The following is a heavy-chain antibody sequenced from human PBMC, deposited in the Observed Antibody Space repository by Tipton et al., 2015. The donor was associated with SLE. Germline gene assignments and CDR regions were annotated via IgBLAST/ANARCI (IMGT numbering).Heavy chain of an antibody. CDR3: ARARKWNYYFDY. CDR2: ISYSGST. CDR1: GGSVSSSGYS. D-gene: IGHD1-20*01. V-gene: IGHV4-61*08. J-gene: IGHJ4*02. Sequence: TLSLTCTVSGGSVSSSGYSWSWIRQPPGKGLQWIGYISYSGSTNYNPSLKSRVTISIDTSKNQFSLKLTSVTAADTAVYYCARARKWNYYFDYWGQGTLVTVSS.